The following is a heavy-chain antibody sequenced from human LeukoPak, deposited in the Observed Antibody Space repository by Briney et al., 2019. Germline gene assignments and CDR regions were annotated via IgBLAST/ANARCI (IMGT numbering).Heavy chain of an antibody. D-gene: IGHD1-1*01. V-gene: IGHV4-59*02. J-gene: IGHJ4*02. CDR1: GDSVNSYY. Sequence: SETLSLTCTVSGDSVNSYYWTWIRQPPGKGLEWIGYIYHSGSTYYNPSLKSRVTISVDRSKNQFSLKLSSVTAADTAVYYCARDRRYNWNDEETYFDYWGQGTLVTVSS. CDR2: IYHSGST. CDR3: ARDRRYNWNDEETYFDY.